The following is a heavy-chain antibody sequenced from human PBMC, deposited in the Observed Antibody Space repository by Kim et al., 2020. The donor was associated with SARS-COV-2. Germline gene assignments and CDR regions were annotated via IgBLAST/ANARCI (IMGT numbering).Heavy chain of an antibody. Sequence: GGSLRLSCAASGFTFDDYAMHWVRQAPGKGLEWVSGISWNSGSIGYADSVKGRFTISRDNAMNSLFLQMNSLRTEDTALYYCAKDRRIAVAGTGFDFWGQGTLVSVSS. CDR1: GFTFDDYA. CDR2: ISWNSGSI. D-gene: IGHD6-19*01. CDR3: AKDRRIAVAGTGFDF. J-gene: IGHJ4*02. V-gene: IGHV3-9*01.